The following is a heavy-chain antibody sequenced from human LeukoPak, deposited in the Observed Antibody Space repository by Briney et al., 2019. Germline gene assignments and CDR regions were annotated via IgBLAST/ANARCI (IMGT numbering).Heavy chain of an antibody. J-gene: IGHJ4*02. CDR1: GFTFSSYG. V-gene: IGHV3-33*01. CDR3: ARDGPFPYYDFWSGYYLDY. D-gene: IGHD3-3*01. Sequence: PGGSLRLSCAASGFTFSSYGMHWVRQAPGKGLEWVAVIWYDGSNKYYADPVKGRFTISRDNSKNTLYLQMNSLRAEDTAVYYCARDGPFPYYDFWSGYYLDYWGQGTLVTVSS. CDR2: IWYDGSNK.